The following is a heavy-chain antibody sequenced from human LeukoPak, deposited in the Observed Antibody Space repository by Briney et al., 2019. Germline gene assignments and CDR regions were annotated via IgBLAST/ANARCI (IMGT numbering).Heavy chain of an antibody. Sequence: PGGSLRPSCAASGFTFSSYGMHWVRQAPGKGLEWVAVIWYDGSNKYYADSVKGRFTISRDNSKNTLYLQMNSLRAEDTAVYYCARDGAVARYGGVDYWGQGTLVTVSS. CDR2: IWYDGSNK. D-gene: IGHD6-19*01. V-gene: IGHV3-33*01. J-gene: IGHJ4*02. CDR1: GFTFSSYG. CDR3: ARDGAVARYGGVDY.